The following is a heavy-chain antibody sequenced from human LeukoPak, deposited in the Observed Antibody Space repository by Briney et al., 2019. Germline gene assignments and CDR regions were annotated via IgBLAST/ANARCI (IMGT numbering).Heavy chain of an antibody. CDR3: ARVEWELPTSFDY. V-gene: IGHV4-59*01. D-gene: IGHD1-26*01. CDR1: GGSISSYY. Sequence: KTSETLSLTCTVSGGSISSYYWSWIRQPPGKGLEWIGYIYYSGSTNYNPSLKSRVTISVDTSKNQFSLKLSSVTAADTAVYYCARVEWELPTSFDYWGQGTLVTVSS. CDR2: IYYSGST. J-gene: IGHJ4*02.